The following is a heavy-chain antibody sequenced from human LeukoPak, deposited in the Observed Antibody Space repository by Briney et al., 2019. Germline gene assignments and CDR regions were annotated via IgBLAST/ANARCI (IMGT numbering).Heavy chain of an antibody. CDR1: GGSFSGYY. CDR2: INHSGST. V-gene: IGHV4-34*01. D-gene: IGHD3-10*01. Sequence: SETLSLTYAVYGGSFSGYYWSWLRQPPGKGLEWIGEINHSGSTNYNPSLKSRVTISVDTSKNHFSLQLSSVTAADTAVYYCGRGAAGFGELPAFDYWGPGTLGTVSS. J-gene: IGHJ4*02. CDR3: GRGAAGFGELPAFDY.